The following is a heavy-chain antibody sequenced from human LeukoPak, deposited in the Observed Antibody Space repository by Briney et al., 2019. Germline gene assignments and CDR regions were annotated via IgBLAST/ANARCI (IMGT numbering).Heavy chain of an antibody. CDR3: AKDHYYDSSGYYYFDY. CDR1: GFTFSSYA. Sequence: PGGSLRLSCAASGFTFSSYAMSWARQAPGKGLEWVSAISGSGGSTYYADSVKGRFTISRDNSKNTLYLQMNSLRAEDTAVYYCAKDHYYDSSGYYYFDYWGQGTLVTVSS. J-gene: IGHJ4*02. V-gene: IGHV3-23*01. CDR2: ISGSGGST. D-gene: IGHD3-22*01.